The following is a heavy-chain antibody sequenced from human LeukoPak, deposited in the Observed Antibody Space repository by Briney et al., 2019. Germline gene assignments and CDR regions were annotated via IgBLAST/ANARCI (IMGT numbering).Heavy chain of an antibody. CDR2: INHSGSS. CDR3: ARGLHSGGGGYYGGWYYFDY. CDR1: GGSFCSYY. Sequence: SETLSLTCAVDGGSFCSYYETCIRQPPGKGLEWIGQINHSGSSTYNPSLKSRVTISVDTSNNQFSLEMTSVTAADTAMYYCARGLHSGGGGYYGGWYYFDYWGQGTLVTVSS. D-gene: IGHD2-21*01. V-gene: IGHV4-34*01. J-gene: IGHJ4*02.